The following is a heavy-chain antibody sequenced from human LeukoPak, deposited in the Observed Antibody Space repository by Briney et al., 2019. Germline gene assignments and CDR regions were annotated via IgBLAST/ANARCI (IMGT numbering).Heavy chain of an antibody. CDR3: AREGGSRYFDFDWFDH. D-gene: IGHD3-9*01. CDR1: GGTFISYA. V-gene: IGHV1-69*05. Sequence: ASVKVSCKASGGTFISYAISWVRQAPGQGREWMGRIIPIFGTANYAQKFQGRVTLTTDESTSTAYMELRSPRSENTAVYSGAREGGSRYFDFDWFDHWGQGTLVTVSS. J-gene: IGHJ5*02. CDR2: IIPIFGTA.